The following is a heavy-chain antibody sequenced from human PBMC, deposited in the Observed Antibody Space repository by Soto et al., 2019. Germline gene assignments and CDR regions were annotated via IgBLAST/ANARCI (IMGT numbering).Heavy chain of an antibody. CDR3: ARLQAAAGDNDLTFDY. V-gene: IGHV1-69*02. CDR1: GGTFSSYT. Sequence: SVKVSCKASGGTFSSYTISWVRQAPGQGLEWMGRIIPILGIANYAQKFQGRVTITADKSTSTAYLQWSSLKASDTAMYYCARLQAAAGDNDLTFDYWGQGTLVTVSS. J-gene: IGHJ4*02. D-gene: IGHD6-13*01. CDR2: IIPILGIA.